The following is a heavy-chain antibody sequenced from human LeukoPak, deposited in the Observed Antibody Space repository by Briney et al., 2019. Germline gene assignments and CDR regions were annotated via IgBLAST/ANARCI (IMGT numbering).Heavy chain of an antibody. CDR2: VQTDGRDE. V-gene: IGHV3-30*02. Sequence: PGGSLRLPCAASGFTFTTYGMHWVRQSPDKGLEWVAAVQTDGRDEYYAESVKGRFTVSRDKSKNTLYLQMNSLRLEDTAIYYCSKRGPPEGSYGNWIDPWGQGTLVTVSS. D-gene: IGHD3-10*01. CDR3: SKRGPPEGSYGNWIDP. CDR1: GFTFTTYG. J-gene: IGHJ5*02.